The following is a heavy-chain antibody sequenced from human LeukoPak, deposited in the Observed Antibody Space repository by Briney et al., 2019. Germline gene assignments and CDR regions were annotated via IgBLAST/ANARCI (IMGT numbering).Heavy chain of an antibody. Sequence: PSETLSLTCTVSGGSISGSYWSWIRQPPGEGLEWIGYIYYSGSTNYNPSLKSRVTISVDTSKNQFSLKLSSVTAADTAVYYCARVFCSGGSCYLPWFDPWGQGTLVTVSS. CDR2: IYYSGST. J-gene: IGHJ5*02. CDR1: GGSISGSY. V-gene: IGHV4-59*01. CDR3: ARVFCSGGSCYLPWFDP. D-gene: IGHD2-15*01.